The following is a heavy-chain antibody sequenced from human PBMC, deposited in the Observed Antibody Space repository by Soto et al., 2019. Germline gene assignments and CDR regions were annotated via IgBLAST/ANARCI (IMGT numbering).Heavy chain of an antibody. J-gene: IGHJ5*02. Sequence: QVQLVQSEAEVKKPGSSVKVSCKASGGTFSSYTISWVRQAPGQGLEWMGRIIPILGIANYAQKFQGRVTITADKSTSTAYMELSSLRSEDTAVYYCAREAYYDFWSGYDRSWFDPWGQGTLVTVSS. CDR2: IIPILGIA. V-gene: IGHV1-69*08. D-gene: IGHD3-3*01. CDR3: AREAYYDFWSGYDRSWFDP. CDR1: GGTFSSYT.